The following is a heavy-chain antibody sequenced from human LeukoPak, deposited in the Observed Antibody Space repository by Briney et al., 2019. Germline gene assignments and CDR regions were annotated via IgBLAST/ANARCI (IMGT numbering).Heavy chain of an antibody. CDR2: VFHSGST. J-gene: IGHJ3*02. V-gene: IGHV4-38-2*02. Sequence: SENLSLTCTVSGYSIGSGYYWGWVRQPPGKGLEWIGTVFHSGSTYYNPSPQSRVTISVDTSKNQFSLKLGSVTAADTAVYYCARPYSSGWYGAFAMWGQGTTVTVSS. D-gene: IGHD6-19*01. CDR3: ARPYSSGWYGAFAM. CDR1: GYSIGSGYY.